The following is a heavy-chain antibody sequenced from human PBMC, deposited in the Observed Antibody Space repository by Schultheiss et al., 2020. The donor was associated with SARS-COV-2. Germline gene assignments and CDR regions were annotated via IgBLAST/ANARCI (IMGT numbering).Heavy chain of an antibody. V-gene: IGHV4-34*01. CDR2: INHSGST. CDR3: ARQLRFLEWLLFRGWFDP. Sequence: SETLSLTCAVYGGSFSGYYWSWIRQPPGKGLEWIGEINHSGSTNYNPSLKSRVTISVDTSKNQFSLKLSSVTAADTAVYYCARQLRFLEWLLFRGWFDPWGQGTLVTVSS. J-gene: IGHJ5*02. D-gene: IGHD3-3*01. CDR1: GGSFSGYY.